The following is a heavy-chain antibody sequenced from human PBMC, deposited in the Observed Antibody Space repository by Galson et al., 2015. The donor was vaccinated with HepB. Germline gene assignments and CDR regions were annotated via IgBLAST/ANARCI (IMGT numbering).Heavy chain of an antibody. V-gene: IGHV1-69*13. CDR1: GGTFSSYA. J-gene: IGHJ3*02. Sequence: SVKVSCKASGGTFSSYAISWVRQAPGQGLEWMGGIIPIFGTANYAQKFQGRVTITADESTSTAYMELSSLRSEDTAMYYCARLPYGSGSYRDDAFDIWGQGTMVTVSS. D-gene: IGHD3-10*01. CDR2: IIPIFGTA. CDR3: ARLPYGSGSYRDDAFDI.